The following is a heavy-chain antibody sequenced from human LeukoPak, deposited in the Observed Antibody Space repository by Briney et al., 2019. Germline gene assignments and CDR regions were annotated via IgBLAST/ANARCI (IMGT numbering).Heavy chain of an antibody. CDR3: ARHDSFIPY. J-gene: IGHJ4*02. Sequence: PGGSLRLSCVASGFMFSDFAMSWVRQAPGKGLEWVSGISDSGRGTYYRDYVKGRCIISRDNSKKTVYLQLNNLRVEDTALYFCARHDSFIPYWGQGMLVTVSS. V-gene: IGHV3-23*01. CDR2: ISDSGRGT. D-gene: IGHD5-18*01. CDR1: GFMFSDFA.